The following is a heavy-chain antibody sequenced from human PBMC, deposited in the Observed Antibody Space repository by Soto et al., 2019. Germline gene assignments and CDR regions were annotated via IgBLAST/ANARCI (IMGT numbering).Heavy chain of an antibody. D-gene: IGHD3-3*01. CDR3: AKLPELTYYDFWSGYYHDY. V-gene: IGHV3-23*01. J-gene: IGHJ4*02. CDR1: GFTFSSYA. CDR2: ISGSGGST. Sequence: GGSLRLSCASSGFTFSSYAMSWVRQAPGKGLEWVSAISGSGGSTYYADSVKGRFTISRDNSKNTLYLQMNSLRAEDTAVYYCAKLPELTYYDFWSGYYHDYWGQGTLVTVSS.